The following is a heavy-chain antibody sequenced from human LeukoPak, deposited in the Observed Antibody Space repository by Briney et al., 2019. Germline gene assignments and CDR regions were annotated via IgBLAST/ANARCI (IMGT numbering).Heavy chain of an antibody. CDR1: GFTFGSHA. D-gene: IGHD5-18*01. Sequence: GGSLRLSCEASGFTFGSHAMYWVRQASGKGLEWVAGIFGSGGSPHYADSVKGRFTISRDNPRNTVYLQINSLRDEDTAVYYCGKTTVGYSSGQKPAWPVDYWGQGTLVTVSS. CDR3: GKTTVGYSSGQKPAWPVDY. V-gene: IGHV3-23*01. CDR2: IFGSGGSP. J-gene: IGHJ4*02.